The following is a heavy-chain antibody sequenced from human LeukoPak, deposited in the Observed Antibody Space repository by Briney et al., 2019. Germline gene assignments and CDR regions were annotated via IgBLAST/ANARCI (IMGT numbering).Heavy chain of an antibody. CDR2: INWNGGST. D-gene: IGHD2-15*01. Sequence: GGSLRLSCAASRFTFDDYGMSWFRQAPGKGLEWVSGINWNGGSTGYADSVKGRFTISIDNAKNSLYLQMNSLRAEDTALYYCARSVAASRDYWGQGTLVTVSS. V-gene: IGHV3-20*04. CDR1: RFTFDDYG. CDR3: ARSVAASRDY. J-gene: IGHJ4*02.